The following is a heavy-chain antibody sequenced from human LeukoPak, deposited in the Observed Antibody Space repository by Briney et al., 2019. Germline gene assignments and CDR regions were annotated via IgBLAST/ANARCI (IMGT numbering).Heavy chain of an antibody. CDR1: GGSISSSSYY. CDR3: ARQVVTADAGNWFDP. D-gene: IGHD2-21*02. CDR2: IYYSGST. J-gene: IGHJ5*02. V-gene: IGHV4-39*01. Sequence: SETLSLTCTVSGGSISSSSYYWGWIRQPPGKGLEWIGSIYYSGSTYYNPSLKSRVTISVDTSKNQFSLKLSSVTAADTAVYYCARQVVTADAGNWFDPWGQGTLVTVSS.